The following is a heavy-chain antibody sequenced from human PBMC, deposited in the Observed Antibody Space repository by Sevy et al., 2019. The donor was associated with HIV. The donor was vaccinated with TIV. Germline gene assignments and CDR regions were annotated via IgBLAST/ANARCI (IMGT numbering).Heavy chain of an antibody. D-gene: IGHD3-22*01. CDR3: ARPYRTDPFYYSGSGGYYYPSYFDY. V-gene: IGHV3-7*01. CDR1: GFTFKSYW. J-gene: IGHJ4*02. Sequence: GGSLRLSCAASGFTFKSYWMTWVRQAPGKGLEWVANINQDGSEKYYSDSLKGRFSISRDNSKNSVHLQINTLRAEDTAVYYCARPYRTDPFYYSGSGGYYYPSYFDYWGQGTLVTVSS. CDR2: INQDGSEK.